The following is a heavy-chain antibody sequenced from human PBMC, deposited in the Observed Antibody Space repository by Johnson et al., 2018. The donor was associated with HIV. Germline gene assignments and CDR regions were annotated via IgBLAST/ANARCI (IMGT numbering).Heavy chain of an antibody. CDR2: IYGGGTT. V-gene: IGHV3-66*01. D-gene: IGHD2-2*01. Sequence: VQLVESGGGVVQPGGSLRLSCAASGFSVISNYMNWVRQAPGKGLEWVSIIYGGGTTNYAESVKGSFTISRDSSDNTLYLQMNSLRAGDTAVYYCARGSPLSTSWYGSFDLWGQGTMVTVSS. CDR3: ARGSPLSTSWYGSFDL. CDR1: GFSVISNY. J-gene: IGHJ3*01.